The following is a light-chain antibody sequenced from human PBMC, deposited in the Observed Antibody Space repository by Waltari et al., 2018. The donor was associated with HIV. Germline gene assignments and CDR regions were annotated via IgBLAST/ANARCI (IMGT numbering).Light chain of an antibody. Sequence: DVVMTQSPLSLPVTLGQPASFSCRSSQSLVFSDGNTYLSWFQQRPGQSPRRLIYKVSIRDSGVPDRFSGSGSGTEFTLKICRVEAEDVGVYYCMQALQTLGTFGGGTKVEIK. J-gene: IGKJ4*01. CDR2: KVS. V-gene: IGKV2-30*01. CDR3: MQALQTLGT. CDR1: QSLVFSDGNTY.